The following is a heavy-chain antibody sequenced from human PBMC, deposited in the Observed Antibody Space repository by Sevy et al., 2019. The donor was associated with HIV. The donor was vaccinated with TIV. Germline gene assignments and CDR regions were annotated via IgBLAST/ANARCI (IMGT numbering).Heavy chain of an antibody. CDR1: GFTFSSYW. J-gene: IGHJ1*01. CDR3: ALERLSSNVAEYFQN. Sequence: GGSLRLSCAVSGFTFSSYWMNWVRQAPGKGLEWVATISYDGSNKYYADSVEGRFTISRDNSKNYLYLQMNSLRAEDTAVYCCALERLSSNVAEYFQNWGQGTLVTVSS. V-gene: IGHV3-30-3*01. CDR2: ISYDGSNK. D-gene: IGHD1-1*01.